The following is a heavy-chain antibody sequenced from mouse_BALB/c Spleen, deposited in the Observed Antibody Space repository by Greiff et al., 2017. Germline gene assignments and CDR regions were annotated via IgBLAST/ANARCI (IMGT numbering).Heavy chain of an antibody. CDR3: ARKKDHYGYAMDY. V-gene: IGHV2-2*02. CDR1: GFSLTSYG. Sequence: VKLQQSGPGLVQPSQSLSITCTVSGFSLTSYGVHWVRQSPGKGLEWLGVIWSGGSTDYNAAFISRLSISKDNSKSQVFFKMNSLQANDTAIYYSARKKDHYGYAMDYWGQGTSVTVSS. J-gene: IGHJ4*01. CDR2: IWSGGST. D-gene: IGHD1-1*01.